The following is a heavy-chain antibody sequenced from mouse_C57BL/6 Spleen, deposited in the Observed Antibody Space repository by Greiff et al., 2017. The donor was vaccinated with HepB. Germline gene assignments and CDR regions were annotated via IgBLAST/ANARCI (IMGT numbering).Heavy chain of an antibody. J-gene: IGHJ1*01. CDR3: ARVDGSSYRYFDV. CDR1: GYTFTSYW. D-gene: IGHD1-1*01. CDR2: IDPSDSET. V-gene: IGHV1-52*01. Sequence: QVQLQQPGAELVRPGSSVKLSCKASGYTFTSYWMHWVKQRPIQGLEWIGNIDPSDSETHYNQKFKDKATLTVDKSSSTAYMQLSSLTSEDSAVYYCARVDGSSYRYFDVWGSGTTVTVSS.